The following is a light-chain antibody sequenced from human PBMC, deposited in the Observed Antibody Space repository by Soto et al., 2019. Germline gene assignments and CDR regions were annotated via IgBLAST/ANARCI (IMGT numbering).Light chain of an antibody. V-gene: IGKV3D-20*02. J-gene: IGKJ5*01. CDR3: HQRNK. Sequence: EIVLTQSPGTVSLSPGERATLSCRASQSVSSNSVAWFQQRSGQAPRLLIFGASSRATGIPDRFSGSGSGTDFTLTISGLEPEDFAVYFCHQRNKFGQGTRLEIK. CDR2: GAS. CDR1: QSVSSNS.